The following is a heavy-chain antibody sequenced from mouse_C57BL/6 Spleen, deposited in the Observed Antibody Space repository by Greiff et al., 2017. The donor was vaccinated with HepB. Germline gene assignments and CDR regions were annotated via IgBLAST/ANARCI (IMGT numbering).Heavy chain of an antibody. CDR3: ARGGFHYYGSRGGYFDV. V-gene: IGHV1-18*01. D-gene: IGHD1-1*01. CDR1: GYTFTDYN. J-gene: IGHJ1*03. CDR2: INPNNGGT. Sequence: EVQLQQSGPELVKPGASVKIPCKASGYTFTDYNMDWVKQSHGKSLEWIGDINPNNGGTIYNQKFKGKATLTVDKSSSTAYMELRSLTSEDTAVYYCARGGFHYYGSRGGYFDVWGTRTTVTVSS.